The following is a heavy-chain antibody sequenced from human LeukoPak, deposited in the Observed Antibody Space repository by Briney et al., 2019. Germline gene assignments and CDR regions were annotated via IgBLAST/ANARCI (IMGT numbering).Heavy chain of an antibody. CDR3: ARGKETVTNSLRTVGNWFDP. CDR2: IYHSGST. Sequence: PSETLSLTCAVSGGSISSGGYSWSWIRQPPGKGLEWIGYIYHSGSTYYNPSLKSRVTISVDTSKNQFSLKLSSVTAADTAVYYCARGKETVTNSLRTVGNWFDPWGQGTLVTVSS. D-gene: IGHD4-17*01. V-gene: IGHV4-30-2*01. CDR1: GGSISSGGYS. J-gene: IGHJ5*02.